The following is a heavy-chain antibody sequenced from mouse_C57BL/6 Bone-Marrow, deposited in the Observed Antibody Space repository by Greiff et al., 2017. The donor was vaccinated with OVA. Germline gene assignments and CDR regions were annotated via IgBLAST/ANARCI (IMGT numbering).Heavy chain of an antibody. D-gene: IGHD2-5*01. CDR3: TKSNYDYYAMDY. J-gene: IGHJ4*01. Sequence: VQLQQSGAELVRPGASVTLSCKASGYTFTDYEMHWVKQTPVHGLEWIGAIDPETGSTSYNQKFKGKAILTADKSSSTAYMELRSLTSEDSAVYYCTKSNYDYYAMDYWGQGTSVTVSS. CDR2: IDPETGST. V-gene: IGHV1-15*01. CDR1: GYTFTDYE.